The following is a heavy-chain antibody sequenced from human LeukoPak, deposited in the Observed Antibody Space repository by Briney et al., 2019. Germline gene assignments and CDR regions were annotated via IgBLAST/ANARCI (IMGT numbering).Heavy chain of an antibody. J-gene: IGHJ4*02. V-gene: IGHV1-18*01. D-gene: IGHD6-13*01. CDR3: ARVASIAAAVMYYFDY. CDR1: GYTFTSYG. CDR2: ISAYNGNT. Sequence: GASVKVSCKASGYTFTSYGISWVRQAPGQGLEWMGWISAYNGNTNYAQKLQGRVTMTTDTSTSTAYMELRSLRSDDTAVYYCARVASIAAAVMYYFDYWGQGTPVTVSS.